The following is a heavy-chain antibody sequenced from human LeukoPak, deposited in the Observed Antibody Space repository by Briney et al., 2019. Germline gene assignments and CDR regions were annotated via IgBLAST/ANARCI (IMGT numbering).Heavy chain of an antibody. CDR3: ARRDIGSGWSYFDY. Sequence: PGGSLRLSCAASGFTFSSYSVNWVRQAPGKGLEWIGNIYHSGSTYYNPSLKSRVTISVDTSKNQFSLKLSSVTAADTAVYYCARRDIGSGWSYFDYWGQGTLVTVSS. CDR1: GFTFSSYS. D-gene: IGHD6-19*01. CDR2: IYHSGST. V-gene: IGHV4-38-2*01. J-gene: IGHJ4*02.